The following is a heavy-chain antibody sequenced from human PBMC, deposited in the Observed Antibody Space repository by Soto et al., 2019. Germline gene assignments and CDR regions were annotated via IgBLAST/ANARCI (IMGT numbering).Heavy chain of an antibody. D-gene: IGHD6-13*01. CDR3: ARDHGGSSSWAY. V-gene: IGHV1-18*01. CDR1: GYTFTSYG. Sequence: ASVKVSCKASGYTFTSYGISWVRQAPGQGLEWMGWISAYNGNTKYSQKFQGRVTITRDTSASTAYMELSSLRSEDTAVYYCARDHGGSSSWAYWGQGTLVTVSS. CDR2: ISAYNGNT. J-gene: IGHJ4*02.